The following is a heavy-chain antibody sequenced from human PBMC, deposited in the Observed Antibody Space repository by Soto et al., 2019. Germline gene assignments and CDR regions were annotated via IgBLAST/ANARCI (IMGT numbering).Heavy chain of an antibody. J-gene: IGHJ6*02. V-gene: IGHV3-15*01. D-gene: IGHD1-1*01. CDR1: GFTFSNAW. Sequence: GGSLRLSCAASGFTFSNAWMSWVRQAPGKGLEWVGRIKRKTDGGTTDYAAPVKGRFTISRDDSKNTLYLQMNSLKTEDTAVYYCTTGGATTLYYYYYYGMDVWGQGTTVTVSS. CDR2: IKRKTDGGTT. CDR3: TTGGATTLYYYYYYGMDV.